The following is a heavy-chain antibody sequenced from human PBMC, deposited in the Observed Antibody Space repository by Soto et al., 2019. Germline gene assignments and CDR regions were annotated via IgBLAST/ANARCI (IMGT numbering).Heavy chain of an antibody. CDR3: ARDLKEYCSDGKCNWFDP. V-gene: IGHV4-59*01. Sequence: NPSETLSLTCTVSGASITTYYWSWIRQPPGKGLEWIGYISYSGSTDYNPSLKSRVTISFDASKNRISLQVRSATAADAAVYYCARDLKEYCSDGKCNWFDPWGQGTLVTVSS. CDR2: ISYSGST. J-gene: IGHJ5*02. CDR1: GASITTYY. D-gene: IGHD2-15*01.